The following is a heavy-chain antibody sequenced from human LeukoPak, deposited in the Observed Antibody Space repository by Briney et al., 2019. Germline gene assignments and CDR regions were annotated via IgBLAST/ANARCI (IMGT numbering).Heavy chain of an antibody. CDR2: INPSTGDT. D-gene: IGHD1-26*01. J-gene: IGHJ4*02. CDR1: GYTFMEYY. Sequence: ASVKVSCKASGYTFMEYYMHWVRQAPGQGLEWMGWINPSTGDTNYAQDFQGRVTMTRETSISTAYMELSRLTSDDTAVYYCARVSSRSGSWDFDSWGQGTLVTVSS. CDR3: ARVSSRSGSWDFDS. V-gene: IGHV1-2*02.